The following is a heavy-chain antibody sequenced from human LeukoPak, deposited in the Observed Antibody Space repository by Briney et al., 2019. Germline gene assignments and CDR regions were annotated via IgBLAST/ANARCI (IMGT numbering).Heavy chain of an antibody. V-gene: IGHV1-24*01. D-gene: IGHD3-22*01. Sequence: ASVTVSCKFSGYTLTELSMHWVRQAPGKGLAWMGGFDPGDGETIYAQKFQGRVTMTEDTSTDTAYMELSSLRSEDTAVYYCARDWPSGSMIVVVGAFDIRGQGTMVTVSS. CDR1: GYTLTELS. J-gene: IGHJ3*02. CDR2: FDPGDGET. CDR3: ARDWPSGSMIVVVGAFDI.